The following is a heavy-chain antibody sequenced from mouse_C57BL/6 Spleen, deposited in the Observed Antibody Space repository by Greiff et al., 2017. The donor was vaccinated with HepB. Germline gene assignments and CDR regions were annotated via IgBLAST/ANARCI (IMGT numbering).Heavy chain of an antibody. CDR1: GFTFSSYA. V-gene: IGHV5-4*01. J-gene: IGHJ4*01. CDR2: ISDGGSYT. Sequence: EVQVVESGGGLVKPGGSLKLSCAASGFTFSSYAMSWVRQTPEKRLEWVATISDGGSYTYYPDNVKGRFTISRDNAKNNLYLQRSHLKSEDTAMYYCARGASITVYVMDYWGQGTSVTVSS. CDR3: ARGASITVYVMDY. D-gene: IGHD1-1*01.